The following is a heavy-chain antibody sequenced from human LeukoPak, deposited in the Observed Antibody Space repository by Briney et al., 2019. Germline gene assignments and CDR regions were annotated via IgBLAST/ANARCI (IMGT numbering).Heavy chain of an antibody. CDR1: GFTFTTYA. CDR2: ISGSGGRT. J-gene: IGHJ4*02. V-gene: IGHV3-23*01. CDR3: AKAPSDSSGYYYVKVDY. D-gene: IGHD3-22*01. Sequence: PGGSLRLSCAASGFTFTTYAMNWVRQAPGKGLEWVSAISGSGGRTYYADSVKGRFTISRDNSKNTLYLQMNSLRAEDTAVYYCAKAPSDSSGYYYVKVDYWGQGTLVTVSS.